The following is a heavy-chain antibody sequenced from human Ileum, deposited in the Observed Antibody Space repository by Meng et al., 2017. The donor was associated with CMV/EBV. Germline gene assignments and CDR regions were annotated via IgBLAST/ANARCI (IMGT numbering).Heavy chain of an antibody. CDR1: GFTSNNAW. D-gene: IGHD5-18*01. CDR2: IKSKTAGGTT. V-gene: IGHV3-15*01. CDR3: TGYSYYFDY. J-gene: IGHJ4*02. Sequence: LSCAASGFTSNNAWMSWVRQAPGKGLEWVGRIKSKTAGGTTDYAAPVKGRFTISRDDSENTLFLQMNSLKTEDTAVYYCTGYSYYFDYWGQGTLVTV.